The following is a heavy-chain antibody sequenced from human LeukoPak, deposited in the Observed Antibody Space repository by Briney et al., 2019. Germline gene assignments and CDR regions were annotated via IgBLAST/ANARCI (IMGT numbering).Heavy chain of an antibody. D-gene: IGHD3-3*01. V-gene: IGHV3-23*01. CDR2: ISGSGGST. CDR1: GFTFSSYA. J-gene: IGHJ4*02. CDR3: AKVFGRVGTFDY. Sequence: GGSLRLSCAASGFTFSSYAMSWVRQAPGKGLECVSAISGSGGSTYYADSVKGRFTISRDNSKNTLYLQMNSLRAVDTAVYYCAKVFGRVGTFDYWGQGTLVTVSS.